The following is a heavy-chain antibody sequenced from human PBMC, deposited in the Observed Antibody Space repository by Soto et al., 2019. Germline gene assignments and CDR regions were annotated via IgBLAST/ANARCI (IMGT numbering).Heavy chain of an antibody. J-gene: IGHJ6*02. CDR3: ARDLWVEPELYYYGMDV. Sequence: SETLSLTCTVSGDSISSADYYWSWIRQTPGKGLEWIGHIFYSGTTYYNPSPKSRLTISVDTSKNHFSLRLTSVTAADTAVYYCARDLWVEPELYYYGMDVWGQGTTVTVSS. CDR2: IFYSGTT. D-gene: IGHD1-1*01. V-gene: IGHV4-30-4*01. CDR1: GDSISSADYY.